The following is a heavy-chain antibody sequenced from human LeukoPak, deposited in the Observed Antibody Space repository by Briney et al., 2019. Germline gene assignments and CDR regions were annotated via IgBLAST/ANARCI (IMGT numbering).Heavy chain of an antibody. CDR1: GGSISSYY. J-gene: IGHJ4*02. V-gene: IGHV4-59*01. CDR3: ARSGVDSSGYLCDY. CDR2: IYYSGST. Sequence: SETLSLTCTVSGGSISSYYWSWIRQPPGKGLKWIGYIYYSGSTNYNPSLKSRVTISVDTSKNQFSLKLSSVSAALTAVCYCARSGVDSSGYLCDYWGQGNLVTVSS. D-gene: IGHD3-22*01.